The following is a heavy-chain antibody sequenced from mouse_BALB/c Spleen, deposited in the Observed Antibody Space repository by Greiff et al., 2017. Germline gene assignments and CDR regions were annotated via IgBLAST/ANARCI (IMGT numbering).Heavy chain of an antibody. V-gene: IGHV5-12-2*01. CDR3: ARHGTSSYFDY. D-gene: IGHD4-1*01. CDR1: GFTFSSFG. J-gene: IGHJ2*01. CDR2: ISNGGGST. Sequence: DVKLVESGGGLVQPGGSRKLSCAASGFTFSSFGMHWVRQAPEKGLGWVAYISNGGGSTYYPDTVKGRFTISRDNAKNTLYLQMSSLKSEDTAMYYCARHGTSSYFDYWGQGTTLTVSS.